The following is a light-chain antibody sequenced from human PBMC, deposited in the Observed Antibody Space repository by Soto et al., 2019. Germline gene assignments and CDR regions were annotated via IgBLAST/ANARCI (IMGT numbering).Light chain of an antibody. CDR1: LSVSGSQ. CDR3: QQYVTSRRT. CDR2: GAS. Sequence: LTQSPASLSASVGDRATLSCRASLSVSGSQLAWYQQKPGQPPRLLIYGASSRAAGIPDRFSGSGSGTDFTLTINRLEPEDFAVYYCQQYVTSRRTFGPGTKVDIK. J-gene: IGKJ1*01. V-gene: IGKV3-20*01.